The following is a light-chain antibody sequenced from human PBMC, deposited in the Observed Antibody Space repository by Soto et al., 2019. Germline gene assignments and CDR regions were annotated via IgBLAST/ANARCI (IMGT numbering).Light chain of an antibody. J-gene: IGLJ2*01. V-gene: IGLV2-14*03. CDR1: SSDIGGYNS. CDR3: NSYSSSSPV. Sequence: QSVLTQPASVSGSPGQSITISCTGTSSDIGGYNSVSWYQQHPGKAPKLIIYDVTNRPSGVSDRFSGSKSGNTASLTISGLQAEDEADYYCNSYSSSSPVFGGGTQLTVL. CDR2: DVT.